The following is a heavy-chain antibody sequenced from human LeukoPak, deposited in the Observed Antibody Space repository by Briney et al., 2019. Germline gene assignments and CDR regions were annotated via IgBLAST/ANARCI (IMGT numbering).Heavy chain of an antibody. CDR3: ARQRLPMVRGATRVWFDP. J-gene: IGHJ5*02. Sequence: GASVKVSCKASGYTFTSYGISWVRQAPGQGLEWMGWISAYNGNTNYAQKLQGRVTMTTDTSTSTAYMELRSLRSDDTAVYYCARQRLPMVRGATRVWFDPWGQGTLVTVSS. CDR1: GYTFTSYG. V-gene: IGHV1-18*01. D-gene: IGHD3-10*01. CDR2: ISAYNGNT.